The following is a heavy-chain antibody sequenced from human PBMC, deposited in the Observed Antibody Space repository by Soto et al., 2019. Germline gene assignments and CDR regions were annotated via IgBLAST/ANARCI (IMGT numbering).Heavy chain of an antibody. D-gene: IGHD2-15*01. CDR3: ARWPAD. CDR1: GGTFSSYT. J-gene: IGHJ4*02. CDR2: IIPILGIA. V-gene: IGHV1-69*02. Sequence: QVQLVQSGAEVKKPGSSVKVSCKASGGTFSSYTISWVRQAPGQGLEWMGRIIPILGIANYAQKFQGRVTITAAQLTRTAYMEVCRLGPEATAAYCGARWPADCGQGTLVTVSS.